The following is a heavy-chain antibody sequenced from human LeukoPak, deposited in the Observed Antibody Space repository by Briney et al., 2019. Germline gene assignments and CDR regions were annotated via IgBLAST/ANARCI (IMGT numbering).Heavy chain of an antibody. J-gene: IGHJ4*02. CDR3: ATSRGAPIAVFGVLIRPFDH. CDR2: LSDSGGTT. CDR1: GFTFSNYA. Sequence: GGSLRLSCVASGFTFSNYAMNSVRQAPEKGLEWVSGLSDSGGTTYYADSVKGRFTISRDNSKNTLYLQMNSLRAEDTAVYYCATSRGAPIAVFGVLIRPFDHWGQGTLVTVSS. D-gene: IGHD3-3*01. V-gene: IGHV3-23*01.